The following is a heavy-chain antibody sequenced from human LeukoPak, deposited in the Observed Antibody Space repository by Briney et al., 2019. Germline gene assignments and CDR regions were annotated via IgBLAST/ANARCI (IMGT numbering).Heavy chain of an antibody. J-gene: IGHJ4*02. CDR1: GFTFDDYG. CDR2: INWNGGST. CDR3: ARDGGRGYSYGYHLYYFDY. V-gene: IGHV3-20*04. D-gene: IGHD5-18*01. Sequence: GGSLRLSCAASGFTFDDYGMSWVRQAPGKGLEWVSGINWNGGSTGYADSVKGRFTISRDNAKNSLYLQMNSLRAEDTALYYCARDGGRGYSYGYHLYYFDYWGQGTLVTVSS.